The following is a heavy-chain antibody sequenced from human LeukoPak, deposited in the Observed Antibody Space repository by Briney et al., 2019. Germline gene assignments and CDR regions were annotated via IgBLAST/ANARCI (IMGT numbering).Heavy chain of an antibody. CDR3: ASPPADYYDSRDYFDY. Sequence: SVKVSCKASGGTFSGYVISWVRQAPGQGLEWMGRIIPILGIANYAQKFQGRVTITADKSTSTAYMELSSLRSEDTAVYYCASPPADYYDSRDYFDYWGQGTLVTVSS. J-gene: IGHJ4*02. D-gene: IGHD3-22*01. CDR2: IIPILGIA. V-gene: IGHV1-69*04. CDR1: GGTFSGYV.